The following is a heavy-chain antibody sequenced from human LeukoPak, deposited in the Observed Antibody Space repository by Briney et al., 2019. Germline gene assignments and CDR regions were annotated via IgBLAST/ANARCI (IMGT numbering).Heavy chain of an antibody. Sequence: SVKVSCKASGGTFSTYAISWVRQAPGQGLEWMGGIIPIFGTTNYAQKFQGRVTMTRDMSTSTVYMELSSLRSEDTAVYYCARDRGYYDSSAYFDYWGQGTLVTVSS. J-gene: IGHJ4*02. CDR1: GGTFSTYA. CDR2: IIPIFGTT. V-gene: IGHV1-69*05. CDR3: ARDRGYYDSSAYFDY. D-gene: IGHD3-22*01.